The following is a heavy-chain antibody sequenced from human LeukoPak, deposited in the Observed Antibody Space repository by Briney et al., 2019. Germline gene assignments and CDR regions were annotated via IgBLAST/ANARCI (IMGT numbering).Heavy chain of an antibody. J-gene: IGHJ4*02. CDR3: ARVVGYGYSDY. Sequence: ASETLSLTCTVSGGSLSDYYWSCIREPPGKGVEWIGYIYYSGSTNYNPSLKSRVTISVDTSKNQFSLKLTTGTAADTAVYYCARVVGYGYSDYWGQGTLVTVSS. CDR2: IYYSGST. CDR1: GGSLSDYY. V-gene: IGHV4-59*01. D-gene: IGHD5-18*01.